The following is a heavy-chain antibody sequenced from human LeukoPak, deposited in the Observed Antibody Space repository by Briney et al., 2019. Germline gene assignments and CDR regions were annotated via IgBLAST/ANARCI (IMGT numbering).Heavy chain of an antibody. Sequence: GGSLRLSCAASGFTFSSYVMNWVRQAPGKGLEWVSDIGASGDDTYYADSVRGRFTISRDNSKNTLYLQMNSLRAEDTAVYYCAKRRWSYYFDYWGQGTLVTVSS. V-gene: IGHV3-23*01. D-gene: IGHD1-26*01. CDR1: GFTFSSYV. J-gene: IGHJ4*02. CDR3: AKRRWSYYFDY. CDR2: IGASGDDT.